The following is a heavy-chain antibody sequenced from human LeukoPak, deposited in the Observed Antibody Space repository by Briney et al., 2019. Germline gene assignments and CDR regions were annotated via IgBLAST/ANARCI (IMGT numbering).Heavy chain of an antibody. CDR1: GYTFTNYA. Sequence: GASVKVSCKASGYTFTNYAIHWVRQAPGQRLEWMGWINAANSNTKYSEQFQGRVTITRDTSASTAYMEMSSLKSEDTAAYYCARAHQPLWFGDLRAYAMDVWGKGTTVTVSS. CDR3: ARAHQPLWFGDLRAYAMDV. CDR2: INAANSNT. D-gene: IGHD3-10*01. V-gene: IGHV1-3*01. J-gene: IGHJ6*04.